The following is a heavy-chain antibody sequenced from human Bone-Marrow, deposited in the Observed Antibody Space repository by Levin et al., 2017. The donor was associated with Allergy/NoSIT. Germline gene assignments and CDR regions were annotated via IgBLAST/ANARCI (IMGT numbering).Heavy chain of an antibody. V-gene: IGHV3-30*04. CDR1: GFNFANYA. J-gene: IGHJ6*02. CDR2: ISFDGSNT. CDR3: ARQRTSPGGYYYYANDL. Sequence: QAGGSLRLSCEASGFNFANYAMQWVRQAPGKGLEWLSIISFDGSNTHHAESVKCRFTISRDNSKNIVYLQMNSLRVEDTALFYCARQRTSPGGYYYYANDLWGQGTTVIVSS. D-gene: IGHD1-26*01.